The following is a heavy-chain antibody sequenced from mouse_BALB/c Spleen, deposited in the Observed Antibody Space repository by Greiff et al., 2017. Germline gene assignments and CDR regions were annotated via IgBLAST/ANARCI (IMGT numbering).Heavy chain of an antibody. J-gene: IGHJ4*01. CDR3: ARQRSAMDY. CDR2: ISSGGSNT. Sequence: DVKLVESGGDLVKPGGSLKLSCAASGFTFSSYGMPWVRQTPDKRLEWVATISSGGSNTYYPDSVKGRFTISRDNAKNTLYLQMSSLKSEDTAMYYCARQRSAMDYWGQGTSVTVSS. CDR1: GFTFSSYG. V-gene: IGHV5-6*02.